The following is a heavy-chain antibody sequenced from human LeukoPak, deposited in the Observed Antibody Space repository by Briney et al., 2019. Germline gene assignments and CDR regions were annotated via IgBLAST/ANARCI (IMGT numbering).Heavy chain of an antibody. Sequence: QPGGSLRLSCAASGFTFSSYGMHWVRQAPGKGLEWVAVIWYDGSNKYYADSVKGRFTISRDNAKNSLYLQMNSLRAEDTAVYYCARTVGATGGWGQGTLVTASS. CDR3: ARTVGATGG. D-gene: IGHD1-26*01. V-gene: IGHV3-33*01. CDR1: GFTFSSYG. CDR2: IWYDGSNK. J-gene: IGHJ4*02.